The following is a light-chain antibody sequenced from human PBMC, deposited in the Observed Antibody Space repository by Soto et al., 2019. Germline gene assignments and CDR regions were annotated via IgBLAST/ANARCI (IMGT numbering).Light chain of an antibody. J-gene: IGKJ4*01. Sequence: EIVLTQSPATLSLSPGERATLSCRASQSVRTYLSYVAWYQQRPGQAPRLLIYDASNRATGIPARFSGSGSGTDFTLTISSLESEDFAVYCCQQRSNWPPVFGGGTKVEIK. CDR1: QSVRTY. CDR3: QQRSNWPPV. V-gene: IGKV3-11*01. CDR2: DAS.